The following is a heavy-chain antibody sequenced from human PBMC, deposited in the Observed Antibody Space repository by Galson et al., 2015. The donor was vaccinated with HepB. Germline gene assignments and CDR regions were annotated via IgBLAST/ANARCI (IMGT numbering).Heavy chain of an antibody. CDR1: GFTFSGSI. Sequence: SLRLSCAASGFTFSGSIIHWVRQTSGEGLEWVGHIKSKADNYAATYLASVRGRFTISRDDSKKTAFLQMNSLNTEDTAVYYCLVVALGDQPRASYWGQGTLVTVSS. CDR2: IKSKADNYAA. CDR3: LVVALGDQPRASY. V-gene: IGHV3-73*01. D-gene: IGHD6-6*01. J-gene: IGHJ4*02.